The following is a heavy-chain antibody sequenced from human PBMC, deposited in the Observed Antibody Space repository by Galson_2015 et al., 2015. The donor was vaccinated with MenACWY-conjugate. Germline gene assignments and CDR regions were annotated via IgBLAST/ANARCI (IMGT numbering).Heavy chain of an antibody. CDR2: INRDGSST. Sequence: SLRLSCAASGFTFSSYWVYWVRQAPGKGLVWAAHINRDGSSTSYADSVKGRFTISRDNAKNMLYLQMNSLRAEDTAVYYCARDPERGDGYVLDYWGQGTLVTVSS. CDR3: ARDPERGDGYVLDY. D-gene: IGHD5-24*01. CDR1: GFTFSSYW. V-gene: IGHV3-74*01. J-gene: IGHJ4*02.